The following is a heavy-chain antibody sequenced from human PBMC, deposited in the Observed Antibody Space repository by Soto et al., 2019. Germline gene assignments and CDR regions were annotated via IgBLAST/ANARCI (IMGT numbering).Heavy chain of an antibody. CDR3: SRVGGTTVTGLGRLDS. CDR1: GITFNTYS. CDR2: IWYDGTQK. J-gene: IGHJ5*01. D-gene: IGHD4-17*01. Sequence: GGSLRLSCEASGITFNTYSMHWVRQPPGKGLEWLAAIWYDGTQKYYADSVKGRFITSRYNSKKTLSLEMNSLRAEDTTVYHCSRVGGTTVTGLGRLDSCDQGSPGIVSA. V-gene: IGHV3-33*01.